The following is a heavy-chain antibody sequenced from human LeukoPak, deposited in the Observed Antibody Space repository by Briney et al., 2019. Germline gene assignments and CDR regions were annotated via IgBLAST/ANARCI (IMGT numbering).Heavy chain of an antibody. CDR3: EGSWEGAFDI. J-gene: IGHJ3*02. CDR1: GLTFSRYG. V-gene: IGHV3-30*02. D-gene: IGHD6-13*01. Sequence: GGSLRLSCAASGLTFSRYGMHWVRQAPGKGLEWVAFIRYDGINKYYADSVKGRFTISRDNSKNTLYLQMNSLRAEDTAVYYCEGSWEGAFDIWGQGTMVTVSS. CDR2: IRYDGINK.